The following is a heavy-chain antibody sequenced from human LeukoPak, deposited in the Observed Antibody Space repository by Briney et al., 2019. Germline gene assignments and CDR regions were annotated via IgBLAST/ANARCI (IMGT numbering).Heavy chain of an antibody. V-gene: IGHV4-34*01. CDR3: ARRAVETTFYYYYYMDV. J-gene: IGHJ6*03. CDR2: IDHSGST. Sequence: SETLSLTCAVHGGSFSGYYWSWIRQPPGKGLEWIGEIDHSGSTNYNPSLKSRVTISVDTSKNQFSLKLSSVTAADTAVYYCARRAVETTFYYYYYMDVWGKGTTVTVSS. D-gene: IGHD2/OR15-2a*01. CDR1: GGSFSGYY.